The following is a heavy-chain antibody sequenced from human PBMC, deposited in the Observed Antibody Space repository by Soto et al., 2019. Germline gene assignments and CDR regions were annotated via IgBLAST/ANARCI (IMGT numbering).Heavy chain of an antibody. CDR3: ARHSSSSFVDF. V-gene: IGHV4-59*01. J-gene: IGHJ4*02. CDR2: IYYSGSA. D-gene: IGHD6-6*01. CDR1: GGSISNYF. Sequence: SETLSLTCTVSGGSISNYFWSWIRQPPGKGLEWIAYIYYSGSANYNPSLKSRVTISVDTSKNQFSLRLSSVTAADTAVYYCARHSSSSFVDFWGQGTLVTVSS.